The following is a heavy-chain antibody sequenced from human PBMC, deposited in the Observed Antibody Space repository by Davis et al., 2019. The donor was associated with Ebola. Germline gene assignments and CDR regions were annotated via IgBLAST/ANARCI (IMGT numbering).Heavy chain of an antibody. CDR1: GFTFSHYS. V-gene: IGHV3-21*01. CDR3: ARGGYYDSSGYSHEAFDI. D-gene: IGHD3-22*01. Sequence: GESLKISCAASGFTFSHYSMNWVRQAPGKGLEWVSSISGSGTYIYYADSVKGRFTISRDNARNSLYLQMNSLRAEDTAVYHCARGGYYDSSGYSHEAFDIWGQGTMVTVSS. J-gene: IGHJ3*02. CDR2: ISGSGTYI.